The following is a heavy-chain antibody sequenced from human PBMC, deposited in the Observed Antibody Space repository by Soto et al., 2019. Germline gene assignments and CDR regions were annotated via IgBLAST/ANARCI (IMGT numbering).Heavy chain of an antibody. CDR3: AHSRCGGDCLQSYSSHYYYGMDV. V-gene: IGHV2-5*02. J-gene: IGHJ6*02. Sequence: QITLKESGPALVKPTQTLTLTCTISGFSLSTGGVGVGWIRQPPGKALEWLALIYWDDDKRYSPSLRSRLTITKETSKNQVVLTITNIDPVDTATYYCAHSRCGGDCLQSYSSHYYYGMDVWGQGTTVTVSS. CDR2: IYWDDDK. D-gene: IGHD2-21*02. CDR1: GFSLSTGGVG.